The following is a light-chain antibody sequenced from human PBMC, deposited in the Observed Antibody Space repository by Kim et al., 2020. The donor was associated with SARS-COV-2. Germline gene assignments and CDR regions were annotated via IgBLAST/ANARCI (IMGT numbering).Light chain of an antibody. V-gene: IGLV1-40*01. J-gene: IGLJ3*02. CDR3: QSYDSSLSGWV. CDR2: GNS. CDR1: SSNIGSCYD. Sequence: QRVTISCTGSSSNIGSCYDVHWYQQLPGTAPKLLIYGNSNRPSGVPDRFSGSKSGTSASLAITGLQAEDEADYYCQSYDSSLSGWVFGGGTQLTVL.